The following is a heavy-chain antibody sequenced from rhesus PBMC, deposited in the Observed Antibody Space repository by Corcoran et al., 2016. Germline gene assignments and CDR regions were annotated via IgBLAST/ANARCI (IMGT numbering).Heavy chain of an antibody. CDR3: ARDSVVDRYRGVDS. J-gene: IGHJ6*01. CDR2: ISTGGCST. D-gene: IGHD2-27*01. CDR1: GFPSSDYY. Sequence: EVQLVESGGGLAKPGGSLRLSCAASGFPSSDYYMHWVRQSSGKVLEWVSRISTGGCSTGNGESVKGRFTISRGNDKNTLYLQMSSLRAEDTAVYYCARDSVVDRYRGVDSWGQGVVVTVSS. V-gene: IGHV3-59*01.